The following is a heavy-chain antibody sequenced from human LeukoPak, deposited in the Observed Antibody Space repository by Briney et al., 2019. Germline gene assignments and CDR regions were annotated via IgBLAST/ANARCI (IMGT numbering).Heavy chain of an antibody. J-gene: IGHJ4*02. CDR1: GYTFTSYY. CDR3: ARDASYYDILTGYYLLGY. CDR2: INPSGGST. V-gene: IGHV1-46*01. D-gene: IGHD3-9*01. Sequence: ASVKVSCKASGYTFTSYYMHWVRQAPGQGLEWMGIINPSGGSTSYAQKFQGRVTMTRDTSTSTVYMELSSLRSEDTAVYYCARDASYYDILTGYYLLGYWGQGTLVTVSS.